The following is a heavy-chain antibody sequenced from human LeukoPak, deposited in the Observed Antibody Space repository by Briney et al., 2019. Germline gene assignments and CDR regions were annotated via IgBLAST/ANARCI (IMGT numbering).Heavy chain of an antibody. CDR2: ISGSGGST. CDR1: GFTFSSYA. CDR3: ASSYYDSSGYSIWFDP. J-gene: IGHJ5*02. Sequence: GGSLRLSCAASGFTFSSYAMSWVRQAPGKGLEWVSAISGSGGSTYYADSVKGRFTISRDNSKNTLYLQMNSLRSEDTAVYYCASSYYDSSGYSIWFDPWGQGTLVTVSS. D-gene: IGHD3-22*01. V-gene: IGHV3-23*01.